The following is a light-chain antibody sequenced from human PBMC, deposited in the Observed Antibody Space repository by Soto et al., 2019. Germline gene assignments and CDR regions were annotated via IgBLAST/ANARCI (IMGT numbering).Light chain of an antibody. CDR2: AAS. CDR1: QSISSY. V-gene: IGKV1-39*01. J-gene: IGKJ1*01. Sequence: IQMTQSPSSLSASVGDIVTITCRASQSISSYLNWYQQKPGKAPKLLIYAASSLQSGVPSRFSGSGSGTDFTLTISSLQPEDFATYYCQQSYSTLWTFGHGTKVDIK. CDR3: QQSYSTLWT.